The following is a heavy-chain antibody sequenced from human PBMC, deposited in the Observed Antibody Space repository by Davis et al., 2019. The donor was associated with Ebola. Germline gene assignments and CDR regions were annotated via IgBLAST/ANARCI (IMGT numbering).Heavy chain of an antibody. D-gene: IGHD1-20*01. CDR1: GGSISSSNW. V-gene: IGHV4-4*02. CDR2: IYHSGST. J-gene: IGHJ6*02. Sequence: SETLSLTCAVSGGSISSSNWWSWVRQPPGKGLEWIREIYHSGSTNYNPSLKSRVTISVDKSKNQFSLKLSSVTAADTAVYYCARDRRITLGYYGMDVWGQGTTVTVSS. CDR3: ARDRRITLGYYGMDV.